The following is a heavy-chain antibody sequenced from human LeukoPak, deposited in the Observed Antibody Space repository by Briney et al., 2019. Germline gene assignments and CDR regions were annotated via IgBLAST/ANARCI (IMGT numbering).Heavy chain of an antibody. CDR1: GGSISSGGYY. V-gene: IGHV4-31*03. D-gene: IGHD6-19*01. J-gene: IGHJ5*02. Sequence: KPSETLSLTCTVSGGSISSGGYYWRWIRQHPGKGLEWIGYIYYSGTTYNNPSLKSRVTMSLDTSKNQFSLKMTSVTAADTAVYYCARDKDLAVAANWFDPWGQGTLVIVSS. CDR3: ARDKDLAVAANWFDP. CDR2: IYYSGTT.